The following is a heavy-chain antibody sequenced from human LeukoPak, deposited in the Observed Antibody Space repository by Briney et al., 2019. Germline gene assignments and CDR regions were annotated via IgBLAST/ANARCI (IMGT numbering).Heavy chain of an antibody. CDR2: IYPGDSDT. V-gene: IGHV5-51*01. CDR1: GYSFTSYW. D-gene: IGHD2-2*01. CDR3: ASGASIVVVPAAMGAFDI. J-gene: IGHJ3*02. Sequence: GESLKISCKGSGYSFTSYWIGWVRQMPGKGLEWMGIIYPGDSDTRYSPSFQGQVTISADKSISTAYLQWSSLKASDTAMHYCASGASIVVVPAAMGAFDIWGQGTMVTVSS.